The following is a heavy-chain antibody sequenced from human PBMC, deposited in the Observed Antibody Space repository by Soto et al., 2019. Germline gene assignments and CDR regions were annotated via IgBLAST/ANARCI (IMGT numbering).Heavy chain of an antibody. V-gene: IGHV4-59*08. CDR3: ARHGFGPLSGLVDV. Sequence: QVQLQESGPGLVKPSETLSLTCTVSGGSITNYYCSWFRQPPGKGLEWIGYINYDGYSAYNLSLKRRVTLSTDPSKTQFSTMLESVTATERAVYYCARHGFGPLSGLVDVWGPGTKVIVSS. J-gene: IGHJ6*02. D-gene: IGHD3-10*01. CDR2: INYDGYS. CDR1: GGSITNYY.